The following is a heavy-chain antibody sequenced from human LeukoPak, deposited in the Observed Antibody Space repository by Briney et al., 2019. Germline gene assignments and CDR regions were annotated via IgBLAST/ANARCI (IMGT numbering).Heavy chain of an antibody. CDR3: AREGFVRDTALDY. Sequence: GASVKVSCKASGYTFTNYGLSWVRQAPGQGLEWMGWISGFNGDTNYAQNFQGRVTMTTDTSTNTAYMELRSLTSDDTAIYFCAREGFVRDTALDYWGQGTLVSVSA. J-gene: IGHJ4*02. D-gene: IGHD5-18*01. CDR1: GYTFTNYG. V-gene: IGHV1-18*01. CDR2: ISGFNGDT.